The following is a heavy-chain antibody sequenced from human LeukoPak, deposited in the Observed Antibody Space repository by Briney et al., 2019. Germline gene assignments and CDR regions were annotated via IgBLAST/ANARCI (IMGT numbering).Heavy chain of an antibody. CDR2: INHSGGT. D-gene: IGHD6-25*01. Sequence: SETLSLTCAVYGGSFSGYYWSWIRQPPGKGLEWIGEINHSGGTNYNPSLKSRVTISLDTSKNHFSLKLTSVTAADTAVYYCAREGGFYRPLDYSGQGTLVTVSS. V-gene: IGHV4-34*01. J-gene: IGHJ4*02. CDR1: GGSFSGYY. CDR3: AREGGFYRPLDY.